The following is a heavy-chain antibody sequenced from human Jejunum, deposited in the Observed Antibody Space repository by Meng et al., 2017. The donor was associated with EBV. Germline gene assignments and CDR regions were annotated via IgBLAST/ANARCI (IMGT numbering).Heavy chain of an antibody. Sequence: EVQLVESGGGLVQPGGSLRFSCAASGLTFSSYWMHWVCQVSGKGLVWVSRINRDGSGISYADSVKGRFTISRDNAKITLYLQMNSLRAEDTGVYYCARPLFDFWDGPDHWGQGTLVTVSS. J-gene: IGHJ4*02. CDR3: ARPLFDFWDGPDH. D-gene: IGHD3-3*01. CDR2: INRDGSGI. V-gene: IGHV3-74*01. CDR1: GLTFSSYW.